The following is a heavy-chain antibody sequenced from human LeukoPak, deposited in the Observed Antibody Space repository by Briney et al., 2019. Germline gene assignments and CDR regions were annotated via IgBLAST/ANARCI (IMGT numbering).Heavy chain of an antibody. D-gene: IGHD6-13*01. CDR2: ICGSSACI. J-gene: IGHJ4*02. CDR3: AREWSKQLDFDY. Sequence: GGSLRISCAASGFTFSSYSVNWVRQAPGKGLEWVSAICGSSACILYADSVKGRFTISRGNAKNSLYLQMNSLRAEDTAVYYCAREWSKQLDFDYWRQGTLVTVSS. V-gene: IGHV3-21*01. CDR1: GFTFSSYS.